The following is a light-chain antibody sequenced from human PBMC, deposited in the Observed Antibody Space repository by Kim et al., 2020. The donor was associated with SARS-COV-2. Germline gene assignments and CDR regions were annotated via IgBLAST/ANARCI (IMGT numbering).Light chain of an antibody. CDR1: SLRSYY. CDR3: NSRDSNDNVV. Sequence: SSELTQDPAVSVALGQTVGITCQGDSLRSYYATWYQQKPGQAPKVVIYGKDNRPSGIPDRFSGSSSGNTAYLTITGTQAGDEADYYCNSRDSNDNVVFGGGTQLTVL. CDR2: GKD. J-gene: IGLJ2*01. V-gene: IGLV3-19*01.